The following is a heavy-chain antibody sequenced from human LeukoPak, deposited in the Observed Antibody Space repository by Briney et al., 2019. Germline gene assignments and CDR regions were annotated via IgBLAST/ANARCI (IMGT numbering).Heavy chain of an antibody. J-gene: IGHJ5*02. CDR1: GYTFTSYY. CDR3: ARRADSSGDQYNWFDP. V-gene: IGHV1-46*01. Sequence: ASVKVSCKASGYTFTSYYMHWVRQAPGQGLEWMGIIKPTTGSTSYAQKFQGRVTMTRDTSTSTVYMELSSLRSVDTAVYYCARRADSSGDQYNWFDPWGQGTLVTVSS. CDR2: IKPTTGST. D-gene: IGHD3-22*01.